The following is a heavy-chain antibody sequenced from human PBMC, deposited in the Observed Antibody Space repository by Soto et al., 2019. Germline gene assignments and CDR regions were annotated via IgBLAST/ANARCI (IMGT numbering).Heavy chain of an antibody. CDR1: GYPFTSYG. CDR3: ARGPVAGSDF. Sequence: QVQLVQSGPEVKKPAASVQVSCKASGYPFTSYGIVWVRQAPGQGLEWMGWISPYSGETRYTEKFQARITLTTDTSTSTAYMDLRSLTSDDTAVYFCARGPVAGSDFWGQGTLVIVSS. J-gene: IGHJ4*02. CDR2: ISPYSGET. V-gene: IGHV1-18*01. D-gene: IGHD6-19*01.